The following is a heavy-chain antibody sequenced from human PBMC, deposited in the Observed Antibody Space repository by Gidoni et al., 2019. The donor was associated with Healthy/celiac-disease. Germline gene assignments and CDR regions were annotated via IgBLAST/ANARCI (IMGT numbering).Heavy chain of an antibody. V-gene: IGHV3-23*01. CDR1: GFTFSSYA. Sequence: EAQLLESGGGLVQPGGSLRLSCAASGFTFSSYAMSWVRQAAGKGLAWVSAISGSGGSTYYADSVKGRFTISRDNSKNTLDLQMNSLRAEDTAVYYCAKDLDYAEEGGRLGGSGYWGQGTLVTVSS. CDR2: ISGSGGST. CDR3: AKDLDYAEEGGRLGGSGY. J-gene: IGHJ4*02. D-gene: IGHD3-16*01.